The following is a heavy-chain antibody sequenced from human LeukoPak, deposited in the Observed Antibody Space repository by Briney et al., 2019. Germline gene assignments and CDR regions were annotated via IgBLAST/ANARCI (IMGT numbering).Heavy chain of an antibody. J-gene: IGHJ3*02. CDR3: ARGGGAFDI. CDR2: TYYMSKWSN. Sequence: SQTLSLTCAIFGDSVSNNSAAWNWIRQSPSRGLEWLGRTYYMSKWSNGYAVSVKSRITISPDTSKNQFSLQLNSVTPEDTAVYYCARGGGAFDIWGQGTMVTVSS. V-gene: IGHV6-1*01. CDR1: GDSVSNNSAA.